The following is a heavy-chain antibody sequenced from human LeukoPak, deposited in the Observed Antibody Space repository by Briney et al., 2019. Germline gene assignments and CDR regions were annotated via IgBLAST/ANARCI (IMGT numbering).Heavy chain of an antibody. D-gene: IGHD1-7*01. CDR2: INSNSGYI. Sequence: PGGSLRLSCAASGFTFNSYSMNWVRQAPGKGLEWVSSINSNSGYIYYADSVKGRFTISRDNAKNSLYLQMNSLRAEDTAVYYCARGPYNWNCAGWFDPWGQGTLVTVSS. CDR3: ARGPYNWNCAGWFDP. CDR1: GFTFNSYS. J-gene: IGHJ5*02. V-gene: IGHV3-21*01.